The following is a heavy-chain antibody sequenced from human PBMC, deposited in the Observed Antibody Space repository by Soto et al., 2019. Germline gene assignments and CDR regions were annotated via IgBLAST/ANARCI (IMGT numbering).Heavy chain of an antibody. CDR1: GYTLTELS. J-gene: IGHJ4*02. CDR3: ATYVQEYLAARRLTLTY. D-gene: IGHD6-6*01. CDR2: FDPEDGEA. Sequence: ASVKVSCKVSGYTLTELSMHWVRQAPGKGLEWMGGFDPEDGEAIYAQKFQGRVTMTEDTSTDTAYMELSSLRSEDTAVYYCATYVQEYLAARRLTLTYWGQGTLVIGSS. V-gene: IGHV1-24*01.